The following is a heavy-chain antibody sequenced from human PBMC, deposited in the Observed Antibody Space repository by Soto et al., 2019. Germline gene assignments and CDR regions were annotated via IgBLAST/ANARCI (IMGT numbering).Heavy chain of an antibody. CDR1: GESLSDHY. CDR3: ARGAHISGVTRCFDP. J-gene: IGHJ5*02. D-gene: IGHD1-20*01. Sequence: QVQLQQWGAGLLKHSETLSLICAVSGESLSDHYWSWIRQSPGKGLEWIGDINQYGTTNYNPSLKSRVTISADTSKNQFFLRLASVTAADTAIYYCARGAHISGVTRCFDPWGQGTLVTVSS. V-gene: IGHV4-34*01. CDR2: INQYGTT.